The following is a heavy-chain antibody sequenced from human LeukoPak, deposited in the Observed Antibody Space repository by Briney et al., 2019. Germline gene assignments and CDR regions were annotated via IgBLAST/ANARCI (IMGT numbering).Heavy chain of an antibody. CDR2: IIPIFGTA. V-gene: IGHV1-69*06. J-gene: IGHJ6*03. D-gene: IGHD5-18*01. Sequence: SVKVSCKASGGTFSSYAISWVRQAPGQGLEWMGGIIPIFGTANYAQKFQGRVTITADKSTSTAYMELSSLGSEDTAVYYCARTAMVGFYYYYMDVWGKGTTVTVSS. CDR1: GGTFSSYA. CDR3: ARTAMVGFYYYYMDV.